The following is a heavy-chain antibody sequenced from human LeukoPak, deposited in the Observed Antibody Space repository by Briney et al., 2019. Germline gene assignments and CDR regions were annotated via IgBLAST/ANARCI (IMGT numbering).Heavy chain of an antibody. CDR2: K. D-gene: IGHD3-22*01. J-gene: IGHJ4*02. V-gene: IGHV3-30*01. CDR3: ARVIHYYDSSGYYRGAEFDY. Sequence: KYYADSVKVRFTISRDNSKNTLYLQMNSLRAEDTAVYYCARVIHYYDSSGYYRGAEFDYWGQGTLVTVSS.